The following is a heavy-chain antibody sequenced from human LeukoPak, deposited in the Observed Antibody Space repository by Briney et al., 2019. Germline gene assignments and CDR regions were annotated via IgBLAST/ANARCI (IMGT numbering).Heavy chain of an antibody. Sequence: NPSETLSLTCAVYGGSFSGYYWSWIRQPPGRGLEWIGEINHGGSTNYNPSLKSRVTISVDTSKNQFSLKLSSVTAADTAVYYCAGTLADIVVVPAARPFDYWGQGTLVTVSS. J-gene: IGHJ4*02. D-gene: IGHD2-2*01. CDR1: GGSFSGYY. V-gene: IGHV4-34*01. CDR2: INHGGST. CDR3: AGTLADIVVVPAARPFDY.